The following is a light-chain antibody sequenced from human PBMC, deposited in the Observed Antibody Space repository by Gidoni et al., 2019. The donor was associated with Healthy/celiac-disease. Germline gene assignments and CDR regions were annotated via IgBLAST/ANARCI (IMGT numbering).Light chain of an antibody. J-gene: IGKJ2*02. CDR1: QSVLYSSNNKNY. CDR2: WAS. V-gene: IGKV4-1*01. CDR3: QQNSSTPCT. Sequence: DIVITQSTDSLAVSLGERATINCKSSQSVLYSSNNKNYLAWYQQKPGQPPNLLIYWASTRESGVSVRFSGRGSGTDFTLTISSLQAEDVAVYYCQQNSSTPCTFGQGTKLEIK.